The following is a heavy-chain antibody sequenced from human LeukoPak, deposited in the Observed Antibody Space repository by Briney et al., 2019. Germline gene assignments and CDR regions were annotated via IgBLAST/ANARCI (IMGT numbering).Heavy chain of an antibody. CDR3: ARGAGSSFGYFDY. V-gene: IGHV1-2*06. D-gene: IGHD6-6*01. Sequence: ASVKVSCKASGYTFTSYDINWVRQATGQGLEWMGRINPNSGGTNYAQKFQGRVTMTRDTSISTAYMELSRLRSDDTAVYYCARGAGSSFGYFDYWGQGTLVTVSS. CDR2: INPNSGGT. J-gene: IGHJ4*02. CDR1: GYTFTSYD.